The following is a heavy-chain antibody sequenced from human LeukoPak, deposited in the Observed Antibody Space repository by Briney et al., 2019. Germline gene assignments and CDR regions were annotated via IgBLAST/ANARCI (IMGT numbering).Heavy chain of an antibody. D-gene: IGHD2-2*01. J-gene: IGHJ4*02. CDR1: GFTSSDYT. V-gene: IGHV3-23*01. Sequence: PGGSLRLPCAASGFTSSDYTLNWVRQSPGKGLEWVSGISVSDDSTYYADSVKSRVTISRDTSNNVLYLQKHTLRAECTGVYYRAMDRYCVSTNCPYVRWGRGTPVSVSS. CDR2: ISVSDDST. CDR3: AMDRYCVSTNCPYVR.